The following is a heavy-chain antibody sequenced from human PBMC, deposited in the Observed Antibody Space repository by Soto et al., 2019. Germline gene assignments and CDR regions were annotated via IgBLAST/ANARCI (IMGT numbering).Heavy chain of an antibody. D-gene: IGHD6-13*01. V-gene: IGHV5-51*01. J-gene: IGHJ6*02. Sequence: EVQLVPSGAEVKKPGESLKISCKGYGYSFPSQWIGWVRQMPGKGLEWMGNIYPADSDTRYSPSFQGQVTISADKSIITAYLQWSSLKASDTGIYYCARVSHSTASYYDYYGMDIWGQGTAVTVSS. CDR3: ARVSHSTASYYDYYGMDI. CDR1: GYSFPSQW. CDR2: IYPADSDT.